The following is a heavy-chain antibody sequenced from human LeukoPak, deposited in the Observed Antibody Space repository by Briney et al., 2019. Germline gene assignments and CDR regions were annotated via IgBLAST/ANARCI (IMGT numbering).Heavy chain of an antibody. J-gene: IGHJ4*02. Sequence: PSETLSLTCTVSGGSISSSGYYWGWIRQPPGKGLEWIGSIYYSGSIYYNPSLKSRVTISVDTSKNEFSLKLSSVTAADTAVYYCVRHFGQRPPPPKFDYWGQGTLVTVSS. CDR3: VRHFGQRPPPPKFDY. D-gene: IGHD3-3*01. CDR1: GGSISSSGYY. CDR2: IYYSGSI. V-gene: IGHV4-39*01.